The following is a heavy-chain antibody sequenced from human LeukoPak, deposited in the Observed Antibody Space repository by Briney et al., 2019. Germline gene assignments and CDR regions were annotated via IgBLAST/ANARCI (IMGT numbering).Heavy chain of an antibody. J-gene: IGHJ4*02. CDR1: GGSISSYY. CDR3: ARQWWLPYYFDY. Sequence: SETLSLTCTVSGGSISSYYWSWIRQPPGKGLEWIGYIYYSGSTNCNPSLKSRVTISVDTSKNQFSLKLSSVTAADTAVYYCARQWWLPYYFDYWGQGTLVTVSS. CDR2: IYYSGST. V-gene: IGHV4-59*08. D-gene: IGHD5-12*01.